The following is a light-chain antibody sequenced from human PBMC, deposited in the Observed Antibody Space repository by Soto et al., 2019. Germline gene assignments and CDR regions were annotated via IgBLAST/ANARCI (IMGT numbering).Light chain of an antibody. CDR2: GAS. CDR1: QSVSSI. J-gene: IGKJ1*01. CDR3: QQYNNWPPWT. Sequence: EILMTQSPATLSVSPGERATVSCTASQSVSSILAWYQQKPGQAPMLLIYGASTRAIGIPARFSGSGSGTEFTLTISSLQSEDFAVYYCQQYNNWPPWTFGQGTKVDIK. V-gene: IGKV3-15*01.